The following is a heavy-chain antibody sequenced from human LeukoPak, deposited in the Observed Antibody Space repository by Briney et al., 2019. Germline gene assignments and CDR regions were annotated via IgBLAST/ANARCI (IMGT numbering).Heavy chain of an antibody. D-gene: IGHD1-26*01. CDR2: INHSGST. Sequence: SETLSLTCAVYGGSFSGYYWSWIRQPPGKGLEWIGEINHSGSTNYNPSPKSRVTISVDTSKNQFSLKLTSVTAADTAVYYCARGSGSYPHPMARSKYYFDYWGQGTLVTVSS. J-gene: IGHJ4*02. V-gene: IGHV4-34*01. CDR1: GGSFSGYY. CDR3: ARGSGSYPHPMARSKYYFDY.